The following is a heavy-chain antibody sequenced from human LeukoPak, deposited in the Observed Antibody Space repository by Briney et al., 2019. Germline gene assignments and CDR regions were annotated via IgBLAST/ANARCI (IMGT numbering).Heavy chain of an antibody. D-gene: IGHD1-26*01. J-gene: IGHJ4*02. V-gene: IGHV3-20*04. CDR1: GFTFDDYG. Sequence: GGSLRLSCAVSGFTFDDYGMSWVRQAPGKGLEWDSGINWNGGSTGYADSVKGRFTISRDNAKNSLYLQVNSLRAEDTALYYCARLPYSGSYYCDYWGQGTLVTVSS. CDR3: ARLPYSGSYYCDY. CDR2: INWNGGST.